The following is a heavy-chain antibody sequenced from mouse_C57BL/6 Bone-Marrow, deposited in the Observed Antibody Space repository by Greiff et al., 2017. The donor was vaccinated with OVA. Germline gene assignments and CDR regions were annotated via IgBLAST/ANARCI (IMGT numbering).Heavy chain of an antibody. CDR2: IYPRSGNT. J-gene: IGHJ4*01. V-gene: IGHV1-81*01. Sequence: QVQLQQSGAELARPGASVKLSCKASGYTFTSYGISWVKQRTGQGLEWIGEIYPRSGNTYYNEKFKGKATLTADKSSSTAYMELRSLTSEDSAVYFCATAYYSNYEGAMDYWGQGTSVTVSS. CDR3: ATAYYSNYEGAMDY. CDR1: GYTFTSYG. D-gene: IGHD2-5*01.